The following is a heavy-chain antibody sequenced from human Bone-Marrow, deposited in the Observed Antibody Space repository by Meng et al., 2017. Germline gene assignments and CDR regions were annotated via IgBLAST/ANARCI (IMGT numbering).Heavy chain of an antibody. J-gene: IGHJ6*02. Sequence: GSLRLSCTVSGGSVSSGSYYWSRIRQPPGKGLEWIGYIYYSGSTNYNPSLKSRVTISVDTSKNQFSLMLSSVTAADTAVYYCARENWDYNSYYYYGMDVWGQGTTVTVSS. CDR2: IYYSGST. V-gene: IGHV4-61*01. D-gene: IGHD1-7*01. CDR3: ARENWDYNSYYYYGMDV. CDR1: GGSVSSGSYY.